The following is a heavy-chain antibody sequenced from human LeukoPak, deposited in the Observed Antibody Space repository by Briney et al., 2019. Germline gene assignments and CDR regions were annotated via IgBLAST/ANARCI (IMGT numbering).Heavy chain of an antibody. CDR2: INWNGGST. V-gene: IGHV3-20*01. CDR3: ARDRSYSSFDY. D-gene: IGHD5-18*01. Sequence: GSLRLSCAASGFTFDDHGMNWVRQAPGKGLEWVSGINWNGGSTFYADSVKGRFTISRGNAKNALYLQMNSLTAEDTALYHCARDRSYSSFDYWGQGTLVTVSS. J-gene: IGHJ4*02. CDR1: GFTFDDHG.